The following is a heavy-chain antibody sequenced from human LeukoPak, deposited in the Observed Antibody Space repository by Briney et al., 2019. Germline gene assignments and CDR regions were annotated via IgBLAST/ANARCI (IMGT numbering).Heavy chain of an antibody. CDR1: GGSVSSYY. V-gene: IGHV4-59*08. CDR3: AGHHPRNTVDF. D-gene: IGHD2/OR15-2a*01. J-gene: IGHJ4*02. Sequence: SETLSLTCTVSGGSVSSYYWSWIRQPPGKGLEWIAYISDIGSINYNPSLKSRVTISLDTSKNQFSLKLSSVTAADTAVYYCAGHHPRNTVDFWGQGTLVPVSS. CDR2: ISDIGSI.